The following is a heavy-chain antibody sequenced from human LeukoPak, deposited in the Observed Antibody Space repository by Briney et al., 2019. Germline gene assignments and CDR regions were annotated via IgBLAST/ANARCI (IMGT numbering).Heavy chain of an antibody. CDR3: ARLFGVPSRGGSPFGY. CDR2: IYPGDSDT. Sequence: GESLKISCKGSGYSFTSYWIGWVRQMPGKGLEWMGIIYPGDSDTRYSPSFQGQVTISADKSISTAYLQWSSLKASDTATYYCARLFGVPSRGGSPFGYWGQGTLVTVSS. CDR1: GYSFTSYW. V-gene: IGHV5-51*01. D-gene: IGHD3-16*01. J-gene: IGHJ4*02.